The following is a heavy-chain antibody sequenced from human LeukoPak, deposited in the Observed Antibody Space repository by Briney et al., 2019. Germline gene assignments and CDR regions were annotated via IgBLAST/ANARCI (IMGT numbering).Heavy chain of an antibody. CDR1: GGTFSSYA. Sequence: SVKVSCKASGGTFSSYAISWVRQAPGQGLEWMGRIIPIFGTANYAQKFQGRVTITTDESTSTAYMELSSLRSEDTAVYYCAREGRDRETFDIWGQGTMVTVSS. D-gene: IGHD1-26*01. J-gene: IGHJ3*02. V-gene: IGHV1-69*05. CDR3: AREGRDRETFDI. CDR2: IIPIFGTA.